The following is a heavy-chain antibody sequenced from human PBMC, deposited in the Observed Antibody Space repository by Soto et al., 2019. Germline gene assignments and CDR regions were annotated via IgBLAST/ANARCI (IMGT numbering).Heavy chain of an antibody. D-gene: IGHD3-10*01. CDR3: TTDGMGFLVWFGELFDI. CDR1: GYTFTSYY. V-gene: IGHV1-46*01. J-gene: IGHJ3*02. Sequence: ASVKVSCKASGYTFTSYYMHWVRQAPGQGLEWMGIINPSGGSTSYAQKFQGRVTMTRDTSTSTVYMELSSLRSEDTAVYYCTTDGMGFLVWFGELFDIWGQGTMVTVSS. CDR2: INPSGGST.